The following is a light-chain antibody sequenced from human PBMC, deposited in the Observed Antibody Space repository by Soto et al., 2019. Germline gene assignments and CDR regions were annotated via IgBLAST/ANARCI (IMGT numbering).Light chain of an antibody. J-gene: IGKJ4*01. V-gene: IGKV1-9*01. CDR2: AAS. CDR3: QQYSSFVT. CDR1: QGISSY. Sequence: DIQLTQSPSFLSASVGDRVTITCRASQGISSYLAWYQQKPGKAPKLLIYAASTLQSGVPSRFSGSGSGTEFTLTISSLQPEDFATYYCQQYSSFVTFGGGTKVEI.